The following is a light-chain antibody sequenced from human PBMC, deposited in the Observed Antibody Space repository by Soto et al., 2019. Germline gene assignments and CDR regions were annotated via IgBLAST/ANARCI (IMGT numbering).Light chain of an antibody. J-gene: IGLJ2*01. CDR1: SSDVGGYEY. CDR3: CSYAGSSSFRVL. Sequence: QSALTQPPSASGSPGQSVTISCTGTSSDVGGYEYVSWYQQNPGKAPKLMIYDVTKRPSGVPARFSGSKSGNTASLTVSGLQAEDEADYYCCCCSYAGSSSFRVLFGGGTKVTVL. V-gene: IGLV2-8*01. CDR2: DVT.